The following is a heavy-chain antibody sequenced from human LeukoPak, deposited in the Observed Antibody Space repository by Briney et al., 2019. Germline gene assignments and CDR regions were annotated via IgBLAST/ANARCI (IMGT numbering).Heavy chain of an antibody. J-gene: IGHJ4*02. Sequence: SETLSLTCTVSGGSISSYYWSWIRQPPGKGLEWIGYIYYSGNTNYNPSLKGRVTISVDMSKNQFSLKLSSLTAADTAVYYCARSRDGYNYFDYWGQGTLVTVSS. CDR2: IYYSGNT. CDR3: ARSRDGYNYFDY. CDR1: GGSISSYY. V-gene: IGHV4-59*12. D-gene: IGHD5-24*01.